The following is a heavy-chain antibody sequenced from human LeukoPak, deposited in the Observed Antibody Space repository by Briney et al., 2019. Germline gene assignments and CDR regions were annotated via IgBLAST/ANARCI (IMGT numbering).Heavy chain of an antibody. V-gene: IGHV3-53*01. J-gene: IGHJ6*04. CDR3: ARDDYYGSGSETYYYGMDV. CDR2: IYSGGST. D-gene: IGHD3-10*01. Sequence: GGSLRLSCAASGFTVSSNYMSWVRQAPGKGLEWVSVIYSGGSTYYADSVKGRFTISRDNSKNTLYLQMNSLRAEDTAVYYCARDDYYGSGSETYYYGMDVWGKGTTVTVSS. CDR1: GFTVSSNY.